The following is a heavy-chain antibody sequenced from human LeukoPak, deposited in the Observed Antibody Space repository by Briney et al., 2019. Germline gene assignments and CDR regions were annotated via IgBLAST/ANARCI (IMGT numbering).Heavy chain of an antibody. CDR1: RFTFSNYG. CDR2: ITGSGGRT. D-gene: IGHD1-26*01. CDR3: AKDMGEDGSYYLDY. J-gene: IGHJ4*02. V-gene: IGHV3-23*01. Sequence: GGSLRLSCSASRFTFSNYGMSWVRQAPGKGLEWVSVITGSGGRTYYAGSVKGRFTISRDTSKNTLYLQMNSLRAEDTAVYYCAKDMGEDGSYYLDYWGQGTLVTVSS.